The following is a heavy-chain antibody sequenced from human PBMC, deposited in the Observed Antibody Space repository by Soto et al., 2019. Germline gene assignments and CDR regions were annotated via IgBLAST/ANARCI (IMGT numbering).Heavy chain of an antibody. J-gene: IGHJ3*02. CDR2: INAGNGNT. V-gene: IGHV1-3*01. CDR3: ARDYVLYYDSSGPRAFDI. CDR1: GYTFTSYA. Sequence: GASVKVSCKASGYTFTSYAMHWVRQAPGQRLEWMGWINAGNGNTKYSQKFQGRVTITRDTSASTAYMELSSLRSEDTAVYYCARDYVLYYDSSGPRAFDIWGQGTMV. D-gene: IGHD3-22*01.